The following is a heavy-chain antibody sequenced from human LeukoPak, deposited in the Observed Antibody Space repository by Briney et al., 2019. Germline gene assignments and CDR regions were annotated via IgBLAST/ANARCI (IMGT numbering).Heavy chain of an antibody. J-gene: IGHJ5*02. CDR2: INPRGDEA. Sequence: ASVKVSCKASGFTFSSYWMHWVRQAPGQGLEWMGVINPRGDEAVYAQKFQGRVTMTRDTPTSTAYMELSSLGSEDTAIFYCARDNSRNGGTFTSWWFDPWGQGTLVFVSS. CDR3: ARDNSRNGGTFTSWWFDP. D-gene: IGHD2/OR15-2a*01. CDR1: GFTFSSYW. V-gene: IGHV1-46*01.